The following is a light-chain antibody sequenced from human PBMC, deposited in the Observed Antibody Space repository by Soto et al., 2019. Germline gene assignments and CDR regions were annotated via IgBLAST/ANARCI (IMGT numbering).Light chain of an antibody. CDR3: QHYNSFSWT. CDR2: DAS. CDR1: QSIIIW. V-gene: IGKV1-5*01. Sequence: DIQMTQSPSTLSASLRDRVTITFRANQSIIIWLAWYQQKPGKAPKLLIFDASNLESGVPSRFSGSGSGTEFTLTISSLQPDDFATYYCQHYNSFSWTFGQGTKVDIK. J-gene: IGKJ1*01.